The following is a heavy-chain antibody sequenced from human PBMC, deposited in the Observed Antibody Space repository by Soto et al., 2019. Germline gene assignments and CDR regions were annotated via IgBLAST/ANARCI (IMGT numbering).Heavy chain of an antibody. CDR2: ISRSSNYI. J-gene: IGHJ4*02. D-gene: IGHD3-10*01. Sequence: PGGSLRLSCAASGFTFTSYSMNWVRQAPGKGLEWVSSISRSSNYIYYADSVKGRFTISRDNAKNSLYLQMNSLRVEDTAVYYCARESWANPDYWGQGTLVTVSS. V-gene: IGHV3-21*04. CDR1: GFTFTSYS. CDR3: ARESWANPDY.